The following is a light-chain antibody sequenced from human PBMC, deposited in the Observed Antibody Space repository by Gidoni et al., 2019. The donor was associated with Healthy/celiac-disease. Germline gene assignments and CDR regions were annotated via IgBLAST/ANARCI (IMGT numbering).Light chain of an antibody. J-gene: IGKJ1*01. CDR1: QSVSSY. CDR2: DAS. CDR3: QQRRT. V-gene: IGKV3-11*01. Sequence: IVLTQSPATLSLSPGERATLSCRASQSVSSYLAWYQQKPGQAPRLLIYDASNRATVIPARFRGSGSGTDFTLTISSLEPEDFAVYYCQQRRTFGQGTKVEIK.